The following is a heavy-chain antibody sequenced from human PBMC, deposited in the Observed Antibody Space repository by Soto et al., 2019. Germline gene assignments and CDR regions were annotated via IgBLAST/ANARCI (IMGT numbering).Heavy chain of an antibody. CDR2: IYYSGST. V-gene: IGHV4-59*01. D-gene: IGHD6-13*01. J-gene: IGHJ6*02. CDR3: ASSNIAAAGFYYYGMDV. Sequence: SETLSLTCTVSGDSISSYYWSWIRQPPGKGLEWIGFIYYSGSTNYNPSLKSRVTISVDTSKNQFSLNLSSVTAADTAVYYCASSNIAAAGFYYYGMDVWGRGTTVTVSS. CDR1: GDSISSYY.